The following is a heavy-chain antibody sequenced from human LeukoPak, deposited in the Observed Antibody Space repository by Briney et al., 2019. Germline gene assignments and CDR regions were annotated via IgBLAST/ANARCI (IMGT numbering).Heavy chain of an antibody. CDR1: GGSISSYY. CDR2: IYYSGST. CDR3: ARGGIASRDFDY. D-gene: IGHD2-15*01. Sequence: SEILSRTCTVSGGSISSYYWSWIRQPPGKGLEWIGYIYYSGSTNYNPSLKSRVTISVDTSKNQFSLKLSSVTAADTAVYYCARGGIASRDFDYWGQGTLVTVSS. V-gene: IGHV4-59*12. J-gene: IGHJ4*02.